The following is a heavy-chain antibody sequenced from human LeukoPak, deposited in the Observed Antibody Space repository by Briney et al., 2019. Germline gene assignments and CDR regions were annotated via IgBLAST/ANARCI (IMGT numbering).Heavy chain of an antibody. D-gene: IGHD1-26*01. CDR3: ARDNHSEVGLDY. J-gene: IGHJ4*02. V-gene: IGHV3-30*04. CDR2: ISYDGSNK. CDR1: GFTLSSYA. Sequence: GGSLRLSCAASGFTLSSYAMHWVRQAPGKGLEWVAVISYDGSNKYYADSVKGRFTISRDNSKNTLYLQMNSLRAEDTAVYYCARDNHSEVGLDYWGQGTLVTVSS.